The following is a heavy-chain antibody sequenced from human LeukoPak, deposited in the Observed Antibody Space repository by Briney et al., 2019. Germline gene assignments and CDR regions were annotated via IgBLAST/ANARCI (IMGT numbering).Heavy chain of an antibody. CDR1: GFTFSNYW. J-gene: IGHJ4*02. D-gene: IGHD3-10*01. V-gene: IGHV3-74*01. CDR3: ATDPSGRVCDS. CDR2: INSDGSSI. Sequence: GGSLRLSCAASGFTFSNYWMHWVRQAPGKGLVWVSRINSDGSSISYADSVKGRFTISRDSAKNTLYLQMNSLRAEDTAVYYCATDPSGRVCDSWGQGTLVTVSS.